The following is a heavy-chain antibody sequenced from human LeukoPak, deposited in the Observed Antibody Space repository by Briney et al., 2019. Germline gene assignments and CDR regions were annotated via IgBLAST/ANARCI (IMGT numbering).Heavy chain of an antibody. CDR2: IYSGGRT. CDR1: GGSITSGNNY. D-gene: IGHD5-18*01. J-gene: IGHJ5*02. V-gene: IGHV4-30-4*01. Sequence: PSETLSLTCTVSGGSITSGNNYWNWIRQSPGKGLEWIGFIYSGGRTNYNPFLRSRVVISADASKNQISLRVESMTAADTAVYYCVKAPTVARSYGWFDPWGQGTLVTVSS. CDR3: VKAPTVARSYGWFDP.